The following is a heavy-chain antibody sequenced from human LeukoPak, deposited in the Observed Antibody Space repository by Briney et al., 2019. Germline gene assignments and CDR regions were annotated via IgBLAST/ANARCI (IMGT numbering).Heavy chain of an antibody. V-gene: IGHV3-7*04. CDR2: IKQDGSEK. J-gene: IGHJ3*02. Sequence: GGSLRLSCAASGFTFSRYWMSWVRQAPGKGLEWVANIKQDGSEKYYVDSVKGRFTISKDNAKNSLYLQMNSLRAEDTAVYYCAREWAGSGSGGALDIWGRGTMVTVSS. CDR3: AREWAGSGSGGALDI. D-gene: IGHD3-10*01. CDR1: GFTFSRYW.